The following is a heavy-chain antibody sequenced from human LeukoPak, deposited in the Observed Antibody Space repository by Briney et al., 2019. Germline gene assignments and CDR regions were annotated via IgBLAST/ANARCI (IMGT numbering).Heavy chain of an antibody. CDR3: ARDLRAISGSYYYYYGMDV. D-gene: IGHD1-26*01. J-gene: IGHJ6*02. Sequence: AGTLSLTCAVSGGSISSSNWWSWVRQPPGKGLEWIGEIYHSGSTNYNPSLKSRVTISVDKSKNQFSLKLSSVTAADTAVYYCARDLRAISGSYYYYYGMDVWGQGNTGSVSS. CDR2: IYHSGST. V-gene: IGHV4-4*02. CDR1: GGSISSSNW.